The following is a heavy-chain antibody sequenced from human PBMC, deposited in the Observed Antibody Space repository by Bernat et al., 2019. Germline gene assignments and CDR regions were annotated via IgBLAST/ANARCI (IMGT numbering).Heavy chain of an antibody. CDR1: GFTFSSYA. D-gene: IGHD3-22*01. CDR3: ARSDYSDTGGYRGIYFDY. CDR2: IIYSGGNT. J-gene: IGHJ4*02. Sequence: EVQLVESGGGLVQPGGSLRLSCAASGFTFSSYAMSWVRQAPGKGLEWVSIIYSGGNTYYADSVKGRFTISRDISKNTLYLEMNSLRAEDTAVYYCARSDYSDTGGYRGIYFDYWGQGTLVTVSS. V-gene: IGHV3-23*03.